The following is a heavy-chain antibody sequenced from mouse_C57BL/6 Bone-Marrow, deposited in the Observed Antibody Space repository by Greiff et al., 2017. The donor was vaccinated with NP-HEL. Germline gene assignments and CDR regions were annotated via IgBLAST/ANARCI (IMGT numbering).Heavy chain of an antibody. CDR3: ARGYYYAMDY. CDR2: IDPSDSYT. V-gene: IGHV1-50*01. CDR1: GYTFTSYW. J-gene: IGHJ4*01. Sequence: QVQLKQPGAELVKPGASVKLSCKASGYTFTSYWMQWVKQRPGQGLEWIGEIDPSDSYTNYNQQFKGKATLTVDTSSSTAYMQLSSLTSEDSAVYYCARGYYYAMDYWGQGTSVTVSS.